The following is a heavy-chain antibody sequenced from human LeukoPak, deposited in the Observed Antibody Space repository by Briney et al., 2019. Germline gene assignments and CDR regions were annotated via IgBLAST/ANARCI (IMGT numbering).Heavy chain of an antibody. Sequence: GASVKVSCKASGYTFTSYYMHWVRQAPGQGLEWMGWINPNSGGTNYAQKFQGRVNMTRDTSISTAYMELSRLRSDDTAVYYCARDTDYYGSGSPSPYYMDVWGKGTRSPSP. D-gene: IGHD3-10*01. CDR3: ARDTDYYGSGSPSPYYMDV. V-gene: IGHV1-2*02. CDR1: GYTFTSYY. CDR2: INPNSGGT. J-gene: IGHJ6*03.